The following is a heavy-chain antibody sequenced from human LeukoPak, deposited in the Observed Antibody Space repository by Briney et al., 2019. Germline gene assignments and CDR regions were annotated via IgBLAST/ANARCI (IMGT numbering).Heavy chain of an antibody. J-gene: IGHJ4*02. V-gene: IGHV4-39*07. Sequence: SETLSLTCTVSGGSISSSSYYWGWIRQPPGKGLEWIGSIYYSGSTYYNPSLKSRVTISVDTSKNQFSLKLSSVTAADTAVYYCAKMGYCGGDCYRYYFHYWGQGTLVTVSS. CDR1: GGSISSSSYY. D-gene: IGHD2-21*02. CDR2: IYYSGST. CDR3: AKMGYCGGDCYRYYFHY.